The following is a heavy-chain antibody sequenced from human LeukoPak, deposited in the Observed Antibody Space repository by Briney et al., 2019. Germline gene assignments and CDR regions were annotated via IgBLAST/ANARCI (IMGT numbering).Heavy chain of an antibody. CDR2: IPYRGSDN. CDR1: GFSFDDYG. J-gene: IGHJ4*02. V-gene: IGHV3-30*02. Sequence: GGSLRLSCAASGFSFDDYGMHWVRQAPGKGLEWVAFIPYRGSDNNYAASVKGRFSISRDNSKNTLYLQMNSLRLEDTAVYYCAKDRHGHYALDYCGQGTLVTVSS. D-gene: IGHD4-17*01. CDR3: AKDRHGHYALDY.